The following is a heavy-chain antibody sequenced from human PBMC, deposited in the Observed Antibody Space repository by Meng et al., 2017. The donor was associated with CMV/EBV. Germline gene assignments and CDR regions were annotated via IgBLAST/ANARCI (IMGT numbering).Heavy chain of an antibody. CDR1: GGTFSSYA. D-gene: IGHD1-26*01. CDR2: INPNSGGT. J-gene: IGHJ4*02. CDR3: ARVGVRLGPFDY. Sequence: VQRGQSGAEVKKPGSSVKVSCKASGGTFSSYAISWVRQAPGQGLEWMGWINPNSGGTNYAQKFQGRVTMTRDTSISTAYMELSRLRSDDTAVYYCARVGVRLGPFDYWGQGTLVTVSS. V-gene: IGHV1-2*02.